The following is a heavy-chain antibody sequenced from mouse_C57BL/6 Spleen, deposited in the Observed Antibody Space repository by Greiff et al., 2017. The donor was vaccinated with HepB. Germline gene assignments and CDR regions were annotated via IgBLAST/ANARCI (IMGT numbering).Heavy chain of an antibody. D-gene: IGHD2-5*01. J-gene: IGHJ1*03. CDR1: GYTFTDYN. Sequence: EVQLQQSGPELVKPGASVKMSCKASGYTFTDYNMHWVKQSHGKSLEWIGYINPNNGGTSYNQKFKGKATLTVNKSSSTAYMELRSLTSEDSAVYYCARSIVPHWYVDVWGTGTTVTVSA. CDR3: ARSIVPHWYVDV. V-gene: IGHV1-22*01. CDR2: INPNNGGT.